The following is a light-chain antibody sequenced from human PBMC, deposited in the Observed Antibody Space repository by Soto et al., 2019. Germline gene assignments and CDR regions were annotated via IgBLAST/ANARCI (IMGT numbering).Light chain of an antibody. CDR2: GAS. CDR3: QQYNNWPPFT. V-gene: IGKV3D-15*01. CDR1: QSVSSH. Sequence: EIVLTQSPASLSLSPGERATLSCRASQSVSSHLAWFQQRPGQAPRLLIYGASNRATGIPARFGGSGSGTNFTLTISSLQSEDFAVYYCQQYNNWPPFTFGPGTKVDIK. J-gene: IGKJ3*01.